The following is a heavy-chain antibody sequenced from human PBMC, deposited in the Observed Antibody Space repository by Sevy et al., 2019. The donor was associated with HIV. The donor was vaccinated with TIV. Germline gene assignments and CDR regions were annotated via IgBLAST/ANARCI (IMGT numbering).Heavy chain of an antibody. J-gene: IGHJ3*02. CDR1: GGSISSYY. D-gene: IGHD3-3*01. CDR2: IYYSGST. V-gene: IGHV4-59*01. Sequence: SETLSLTCTVSGGSISSYYWSWIRQPPGKGLEWIGYIYYSGSTNYNPSLKSRVTISVDTSKNQFSLKLSSVTAADTAVYYCARWSPGAFDIWGQWTMVTVSS. CDR3: ARWSPGAFDI.